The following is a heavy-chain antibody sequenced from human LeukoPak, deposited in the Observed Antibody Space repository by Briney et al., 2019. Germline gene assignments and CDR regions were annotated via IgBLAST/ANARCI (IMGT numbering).Heavy chain of an antibody. CDR3: ARGGSYDILTDYSPDYYFDY. J-gene: IGHJ4*02. CDR1: GYTFTSYY. Sequence: GASVKVSCKASGYTFTSYYMHWVRQAPGQGLEWMGIINPSGGSTSYAQKFQGRVTMTRDMSTSTVYMELSSLRSEDTAVCYCARGGSYDILTDYSPDYYFDYWGQGTLVTVSS. CDR2: INPSGGST. V-gene: IGHV1-46*01. D-gene: IGHD3-9*01.